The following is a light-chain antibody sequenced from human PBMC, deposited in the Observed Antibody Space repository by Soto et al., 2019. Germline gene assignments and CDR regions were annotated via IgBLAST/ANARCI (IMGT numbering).Light chain of an antibody. CDR3: HQYNNWPLT. CDR1: QSVSSI. Sequence: EIVGTQSPATLSVSPGGRATPSRRASQSVSSILAWYQQKPGQTPRLLIYGASTRATGIPARFSGSGSGTEFTLTISSLQSEDFAVYYCHQYNNWPLTLGGGTKVDIK. CDR2: GAS. V-gene: IGKV3-15*01. J-gene: IGKJ4*01.